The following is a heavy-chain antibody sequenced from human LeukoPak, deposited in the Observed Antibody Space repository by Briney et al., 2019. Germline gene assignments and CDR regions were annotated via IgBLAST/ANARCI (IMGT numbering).Heavy chain of an antibody. D-gene: IGHD5-18*01. J-gene: IGHJ4*02. CDR2: ISSSSSTI. V-gene: IGHV3-48*01. Sequence: GGSLRLSCAASGFTFSSYSMNWVRQAPGKGLEWVSYISSSSSTIYYADSVKGRFTISRDNAKNSLYLQMNSLRAEDTAVYYCARGGGYGYGGYFDYWGQGPLVTVSS. CDR3: ARGGGYGYGGYFDY. CDR1: GFTFSSYS.